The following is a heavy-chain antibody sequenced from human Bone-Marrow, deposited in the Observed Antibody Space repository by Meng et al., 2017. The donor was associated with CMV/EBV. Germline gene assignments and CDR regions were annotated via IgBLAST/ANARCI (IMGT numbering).Heavy chain of an antibody. Sequence: SQTLSLTCAVYGASFSDYYWSWIRQSPGKGLEWIGEVNHSGITNYNPSLESRVTISVDTSKNQFSLKLSSVTAAATAVYYCARGPRYDSAGYYLNYWGQGTLVTVSS. V-gene: IGHV4-34*01. CDR1: GASFSDYY. CDR2: VNHSGIT. CDR3: ARGPRYDSAGYYLNY. J-gene: IGHJ4*02. D-gene: IGHD3-22*01.